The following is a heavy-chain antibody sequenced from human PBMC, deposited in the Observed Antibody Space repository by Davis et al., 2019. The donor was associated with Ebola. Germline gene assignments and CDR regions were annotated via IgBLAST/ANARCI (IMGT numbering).Heavy chain of an antibody. CDR1: GYTFTSYY. D-gene: IGHD6-6*01. V-gene: IGHV1-46*01. J-gene: IGHJ4*02. CDR2: INPSGCST. CDR3: ARDRLYCASGDGQVVRCLLSDY. Sequence: AASVKVSCKSSGYTFTSYYMHWVRQAPGQGLEWMGIINPSGCSTSYAQKFQGRVTMTRDTSTSTVYMELSSLRSEDTAVYYCARDRLYCASGDGQVVRCLLSDYWGQGTLVTVSS.